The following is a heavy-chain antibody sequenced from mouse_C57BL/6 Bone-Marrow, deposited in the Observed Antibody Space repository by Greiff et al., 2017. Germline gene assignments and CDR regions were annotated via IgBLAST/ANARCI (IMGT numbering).Heavy chain of an antibody. CDR3: ARRNWEEYFDY. J-gene: IGHJ2*01. CDR1: GYTFTDYY. V-gene: IGHV1-77*01. D-gene: IGHD4-1*01. CDR2: IGPGSGST. Sequence: VQLQQSGAELVKPGASVKISCKASGYTFTDYYINWVKQRPGQGLEWIGKIGPGSGSTYYNETFKGKATLTADKSSSTAYMQLSSLTAEDSAVYFCARRNWEEYFDYGGQGTTLTVSS.